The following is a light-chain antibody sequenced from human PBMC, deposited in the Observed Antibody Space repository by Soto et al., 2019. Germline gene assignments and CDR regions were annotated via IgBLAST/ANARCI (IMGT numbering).Light chain of an antibody. CDR1: QSVSSSY. J-gene: IGKJ2*01. CDR3: QQYGSSST. Sequence: EIVLTQSPGTLSLSSGKRATLSCRASQSVSSSYLAWYQQKPGQAPRLLIYGASRRATGIPDRFSGSGSGTDFTLTISRLEPEDFAVYYCQQYGSSSTFGQGTKLEIK. CDR2: GAS. V-gene: IGKV3-20*01.